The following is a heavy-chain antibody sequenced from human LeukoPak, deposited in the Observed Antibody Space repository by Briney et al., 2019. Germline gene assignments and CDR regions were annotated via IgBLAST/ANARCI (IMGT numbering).Heavy chain of an antibody. V-gene: IGHV1-2*02. CDR3: ATPRIYDSTGYFAFGI. D-gene: IGHD3-22*01. J-gene: IGHJ3*02. Sequence: GASVKVSCKASGYIFSDYYIHWVRQAPGQGLEWMGWINPKSGDTKYAQKFQDRVTMTRDTSIRTAYMELSKLTSEDTAMFYCATPRIYDSTGYFAFGIWGQGTMVIVSS. CDR2: INPKSGDT. CDR1: GYIFSDYY.